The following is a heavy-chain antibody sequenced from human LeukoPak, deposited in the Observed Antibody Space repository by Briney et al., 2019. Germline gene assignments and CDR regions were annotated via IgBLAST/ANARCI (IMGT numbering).Heavy chain of an antibody. CDR2: VYPGDSDT. CDR3: ARQWLAPFFDY. V-gene: IGHV5-51*01. Sequence: GEYLKISCKGSGYSFTSYWIGWVRQMPGKGLEWMGIVYPGDSDTRYSPSFQGQVTISADKSISTAYLQWSSLKASDTAMYYCARQWLAPFFDYWGQGTLVTVSS. CDR1: GYSFTSYW. D-gene: IGHD6-19*01. J-gene: IGHJ4*02.